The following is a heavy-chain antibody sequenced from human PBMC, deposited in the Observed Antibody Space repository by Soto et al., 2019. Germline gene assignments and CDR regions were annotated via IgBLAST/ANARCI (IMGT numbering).Heavy chain of an antibody. D-gene: IGHD5-18*01. Sequence: QVQLVQSGAEVKKPGSSVKVSCKASGGTFSSYAISWVRQAPGQGLEWMGGIIPIFGTANYAQKFQGRVTITADKSTSTAYMELSSVRSEDTAVYYCATDGGYSSGFLSGGPNVQNYDGMDVWGQGTTVTVAS. CDR1: GGTFSSYA. V-gene: IGHV1-69*06. CDR3: ATDGGYSSGFLSGGPNVQNYDGMDV. CDR2: IIPIFGTA. J-gene: IGHJ6*02.